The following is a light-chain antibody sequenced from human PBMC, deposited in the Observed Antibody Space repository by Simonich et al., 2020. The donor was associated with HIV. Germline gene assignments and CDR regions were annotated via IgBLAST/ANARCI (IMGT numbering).Light chain of an antibody. V-gene: IGLV2-14*01. CDR3: NSYTSSSTWV. CDR1: SSDVGGYNY. J-gene: IGLJ3*02. Sequence: QSALTQPASVSGSPGQSITISCTGTSSDVGGYNYVSWYQPHPGKAPKPMIYDVSKRPSGASNRFSGSNSGNTASLTISGLQAEDEADYCCNSYTSSSTWVFGGGTKLTVL. CDR2: DVS.